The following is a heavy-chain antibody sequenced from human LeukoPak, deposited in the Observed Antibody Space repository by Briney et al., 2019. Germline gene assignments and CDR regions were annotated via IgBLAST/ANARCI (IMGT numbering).Heavy chain of an antibody. D-gene: IGHD6-13*01. CDR3: ARDQREYSSCWPY. CDR1: GYTFTSYA. Sequence: ASVKVSCKASGYTFTSYAMHWVRQAPGQSLEWMGWINAGNGNTKYSQKFQGRVTITRDTSASTAYMELSSLRSEDTAVYYCARDQREYSSCWPYWGQGTLVTVSS. V-gene: IGHV1-3*01. CDR2: INAGNGNT. J-gene: IGHJ4*02.